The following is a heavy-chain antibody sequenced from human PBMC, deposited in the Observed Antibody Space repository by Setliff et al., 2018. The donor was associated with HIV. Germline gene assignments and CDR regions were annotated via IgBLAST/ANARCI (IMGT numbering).Heavy chain of an antibody. CDR3: ASRVYYYDSNNFLREEGFDP. J-gene: IGHJ6*02. Sequence: SETLSLTCTVSGGSISSHYWSWIRQPPGKGLEWIGSFYYSGSTSYNPSLKSRVTISVDTSKNQFSLKLSSVTAADTAVYYCASRVYYYDSNNFLREEGFDPWGQGTTVTVSS. CDR1: GGSISSHY. CDR2: FYYSGST. V-gene: IGHV4-59*04. D-gene: IGHD3-22*01.